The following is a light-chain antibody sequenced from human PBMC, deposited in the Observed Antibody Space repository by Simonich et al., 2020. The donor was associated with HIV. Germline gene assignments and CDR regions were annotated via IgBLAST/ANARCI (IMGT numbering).Light chain of an antibody. CDR1: QDLSNY. CDR2: DAS. J-gene: IGKJ3*01. CDR3: QQYDNLPFT. Sequence: DIQMTQSPPSLSASVGDRVTITCQASQDLSNYLNWYQQKPGKAPKLLIYDASNLETGVPSRFSGSGSGTDFTFTISSLQPEDIATYYCQQYDNLPFTFGPGTKVDIK. V-gene: IGKV1-33*01.